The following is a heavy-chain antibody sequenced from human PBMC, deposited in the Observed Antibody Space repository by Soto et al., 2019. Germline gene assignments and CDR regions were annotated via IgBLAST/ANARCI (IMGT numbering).Heavy chain of an antibody. D-gene: IGHD2-21*01. Sequence: PGESLKISCQGSGYPYTNYWITWVRQMPGKGLEWMGRIDPSDSYTNYSPSFQGHVTISADKSITTAYLQWSSLRASDTAMYYFSRHSAALRSLFAFWGQGTLVPVSS. CDR3: SRHSAALRSLFAF. J-gene: IGHJ1*01. V-gene: IGHV5-10-1*01. CDR2: IDPSDSYT. CDR1: GYPYTNYW.